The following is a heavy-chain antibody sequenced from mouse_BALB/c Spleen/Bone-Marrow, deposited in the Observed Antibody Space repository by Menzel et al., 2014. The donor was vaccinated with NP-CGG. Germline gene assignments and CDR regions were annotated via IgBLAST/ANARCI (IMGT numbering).Heavy chain of an antibody. J-gene: IGHJ3*01. Sequence: EAQRVESGGGLVQPGESLKLSCESNEYEFPSHDMSWVRKTPEKRLELVAAINSDGGSTYYPDTMERRFIISRDNSKKTLYLQMSSLRSENTAFYYCARHGDYYGSSLFAYWGQGTLVTVSA. D-gene: IGHD1-1*01. CDR1: EYEFPSHD. CDR3: ARHGDYYGSSLFAY. CDR2: INSDGGST. V-gene: IGHV5-2*01.